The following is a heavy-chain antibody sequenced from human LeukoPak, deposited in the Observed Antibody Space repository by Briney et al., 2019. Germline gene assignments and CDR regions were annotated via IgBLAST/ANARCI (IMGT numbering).Heavy chain of an antibody. CDR1: GFTFSSYG. J-gene: IGHJ6*02. CDR2: IWYDGSNK. V-gene: IGHV3-33*01. CDR3: ARGQSQYQYGMDV. Sequence: QAGGSLRLSCAASGFTFSSYGMHWVRQAPGKGPEWVAVIWYDGSNKYYADSVKGRFTISRDNPKNTLYLQMNSLRAEDTAVYYCARGQSQYQYGMDVWGQGTTVTVSS. D-gene: IGHD2-2*01.